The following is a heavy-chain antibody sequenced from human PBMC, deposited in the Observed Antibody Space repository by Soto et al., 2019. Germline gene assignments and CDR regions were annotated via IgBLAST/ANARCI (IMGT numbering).Heavy chain of an antibody. CDR2: ISAYNGDT. CDR1: GYTFTNYG. J-gene: IGHJ3*02. V-gene: IGHV1-18*01. CDR3: ARDTPSRFVVVASATFDI. D-gene: IGHD2-2*01. Sequence: QVHLVQSGAEVKKPGASVKVSCKASGYTFTNYGVSWVRQAPGQGLEWLGWISAYNGDTKSAHKLQGRVTMTTDTSTSTAYMELRSLRSDDTAVYFCARDTPSRFVVVASATFDIWGQGTIVTVSA.